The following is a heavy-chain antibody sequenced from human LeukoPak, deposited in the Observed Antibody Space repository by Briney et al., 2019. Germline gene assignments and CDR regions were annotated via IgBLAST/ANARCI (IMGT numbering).Heavy chain of an antibody. J-gene: IGHJ6*02. CDR2: ISSSGSTI. V-gene: IGHV3-48*03. CDR3: ARAPTVEGGMDV. D-gene: IGHD4-23*01. Sequence: PGGSLRLSCAASGFTFSSYEMNWVRQAPWKGLEWVSYISSSGSTIYYADSVKGRFTISRDNAKNSLYLQMNSLRAEDTAVYYCARAPTVEGGMDVWGRGTTVTVSS. CDR1: GFTFSSYE.